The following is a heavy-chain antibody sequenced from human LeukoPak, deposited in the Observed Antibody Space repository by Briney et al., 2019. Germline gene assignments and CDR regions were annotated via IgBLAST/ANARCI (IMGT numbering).Heavy chain of an antibody. Sequence: GGSLRLSCAASGFTFSSYGMHWVRQAPGKGLEWVAVIWYDGSNKYYADSVKGRFTISRDNSKNTLYLQMNSLRAEDTAVYYCARGEDFAVGATYYWGQGTLVTVSS. J-gene: IGHJ4*02. CDR3: ARGEDFAVGATYY. V-gene: IGHV3-33*01. CDR1: GFTFSSYG. D-gene: IGHD1-26*01. CDR2: IWYDGSNK.